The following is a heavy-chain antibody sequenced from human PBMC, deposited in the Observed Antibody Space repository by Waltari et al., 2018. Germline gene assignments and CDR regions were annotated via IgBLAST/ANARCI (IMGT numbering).Heavy chain of an antibody. CDR1: GGSISSGGYY. Sequence: QVQLQESGPGLVKPSQTLSLTCTVSGGSISSGGYYWSWIRQHPGKGLEWIGYIYYRGSTFDNPSLKSGVIMSVETSKNQCSLKLSSVTAADTAVYYCARAASSGYYYVNAFDIWGQGTMVTVSS. CDR3: ARAASSGYYYVNAFDI. V-gene: IGHV4-31*03. J-gene: IGHJ3*02. CDR2: IYYRGST. D-gene: IGHD3-22*01.